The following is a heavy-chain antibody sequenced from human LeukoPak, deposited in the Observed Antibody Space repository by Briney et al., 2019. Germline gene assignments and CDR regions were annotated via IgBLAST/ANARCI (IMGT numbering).Heavy chain of an antibody. Sequence: SETLSLTCTHSGGSVSSSIYYWGWIRQPPGKGLERIGSISYSGTNYNNPSLKSRVSISIDTSKNQFSVKLTSVTAADTAMYYCASLRTFRSWGEGALVIVSS. D-gene: IGHD2/OR15-2a*01. J-gene: IGHJ5*02. CDR1: GGSVSSSIYY. CDR3: ASLRTFRS. V-gene: IGHV4-39*01. CDR2: ISYSGTN.